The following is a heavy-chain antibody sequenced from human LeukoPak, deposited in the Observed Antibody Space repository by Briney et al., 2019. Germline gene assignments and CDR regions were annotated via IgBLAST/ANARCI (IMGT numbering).Heavy chain of an antibody. Sequence: SETLSLTCTVSGYSISSGYYWGWIRQPPGKGLEWIGSIYHSGSTYHNPSLKSRVTISVDTSKNQFSLKLSSVTAADTAVYYCARGGNYYDSSGPYFDYWGQGTLVTVSS. D-gene: IGHD3-22*01. CDR2: IYHSGST. CDR3: ARGGNYYDSSGPYFDY. V-gene: IGHV4-38-2*02. CDR1: GYSISSGYY. J-gene: IGHJ4*02.